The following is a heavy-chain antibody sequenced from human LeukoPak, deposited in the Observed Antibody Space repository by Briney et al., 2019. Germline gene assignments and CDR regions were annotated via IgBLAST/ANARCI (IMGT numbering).Heavy chain of an antibody. CDR3: ARLSRDCSGGSCYSDHFDY. CDR2: IYPGDSDT. D-gene: IGHD2-15*01. V-gene: IGHV5-51*01. CDR1: GYIFTTHW. J-gene: IGHJ4*02. Sequence: GESLKISCKGSGYIFTTHWIGWVRQMPGEGLEWMGIIYPGDSDTRYSPSFQGQVTISADKSISTAYLQWSSLKASDTAMYYCARLSRDCSGGSCYSDHFDYWGQGTLVTVSS.